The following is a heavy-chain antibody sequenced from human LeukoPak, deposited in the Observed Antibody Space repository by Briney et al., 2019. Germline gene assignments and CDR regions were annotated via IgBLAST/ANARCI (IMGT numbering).Heavy chain of an antibody. J-gene: IGHJ4*02. CDR3: ARELGGSYHFDY. CDR2: IYYSGST. D-gene: IGHD1-26*01. CDR1: GGSISSYY. Sequence: SETLSLTCTVSGGSISSYYWSWIRQPPGKGLEWIGYIYYSGSTNYNPSLKSRVTISVDTSKNQFSLKLSSVTAADTAAYYCARELGGSYHFDYWGQGTLVTVSS. V-gene: IGHV4-59*01.